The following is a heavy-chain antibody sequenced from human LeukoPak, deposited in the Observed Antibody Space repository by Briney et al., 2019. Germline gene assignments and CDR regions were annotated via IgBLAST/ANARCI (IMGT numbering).Heavy chain of an antibody. J-gene: IGHJ3*02. D-gene: IGHD3-3*01. CDR2: IYTSGST. CDR3: ARRPTYYDFWSGLGAFDI. CDR1: GGSISSYY. V-gene: IGHV4-4*07. Sequence: SETLSLTCTVSGGSISSYYWSWIRQPAGKGLEWIGRIYTSGSTNYNPSLKSRVTMSVDTSKNQFSLKLSSVTAADTAVYYCARRPTYYDFWSGLGAFDIWGQGTMVTVSS.